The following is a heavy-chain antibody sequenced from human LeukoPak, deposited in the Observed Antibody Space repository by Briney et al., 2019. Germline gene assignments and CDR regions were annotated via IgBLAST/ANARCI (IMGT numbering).Heavy chain of an antibody. Sequence: GGSLRLSCAASGFTFSSFWMHWVRQAPGKGLVWVSRINSVGSSTSYADSVKGRFTISRDNARNTLYLQMNSLTAEDTAVYYCARQLLWFGELFDSWGQGTLVTVSS. CDR2: INSVGSST. CDR1: GFTFSSFW. D-gene: IGHD3-10*01. CDR3: ARQLLWFGELFDS. J-gene: IGHJ4*02. V-gene: IGHV3-74*01.